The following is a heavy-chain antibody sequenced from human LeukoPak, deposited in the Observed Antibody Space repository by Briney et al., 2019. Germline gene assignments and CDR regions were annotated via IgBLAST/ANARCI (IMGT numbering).Heavy chain of an antibody. CDR1: GYTLTEVA. CDR3: ATPLGPLGIILYYFDY. J-gene: IGHJ4*02. D-gene: IGHD2/OR15-2a*01. V-gene: IGHV1-24*01. Sequence: ASVRVSCKVSGYTLTEVAMHWVRHAPGKGLEWIGGFYPEKGETIYTQQLQGRLTMTEDTSTVTAYMELSSLTSEDTAVYYCATPLGPLGIILYYFDYWGQGTLVTVSS. CDR2: FYPEKGET.